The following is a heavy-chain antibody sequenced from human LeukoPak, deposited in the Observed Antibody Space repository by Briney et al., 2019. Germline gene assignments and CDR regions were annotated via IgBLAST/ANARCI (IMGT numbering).Heavy chain of an antibody. V-gene: IGHV3-7*01. CDR3: ARDRGHSGWYLHDAFDI. D-gene: IGHD6-19*01. CDR1: GFTFSSYW. J-gene: IGHJ3*02. CDR2: IKQDGSEK. Sequence: PGGSLRLSCAASGFTFSSYWMSWVRQAPGKGLEWVANIKQDGSEKYYVDSVKGRFTISRDNAKNSLYLQMNSLRAEDTAVYYCARDRGHSGWYLHDAFDIWGQGTMVTVSS.